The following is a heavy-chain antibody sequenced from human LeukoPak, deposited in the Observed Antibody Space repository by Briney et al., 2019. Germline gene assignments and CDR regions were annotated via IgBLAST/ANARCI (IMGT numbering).Heavy chain of an antibody. D-gene: IGHD1-26*01. J-gene: IGHJ5*02. CDR3: ARDREWDLNWFDP. Sequence: SETLSLTCTVSGGSISSYYWSWIRQPPGKGLEWIGYIYYSGSTNYNPSLKSRVTISVDTSKNQFSLKLSSVTAADTAVYYCARDREWDLNWFDPWGQGTLVTVSS. CDR2: IYYSGST. CDR1: GGSISSYY. V-gene: IGHV4-59*12.